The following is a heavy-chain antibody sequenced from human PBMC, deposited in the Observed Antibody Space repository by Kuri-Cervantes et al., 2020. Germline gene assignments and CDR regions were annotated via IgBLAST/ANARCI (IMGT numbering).Heavy chain of an antibody. CDR3: ARGQRGYSYVLDY. D-gene: IGHD5-18*01. CDR2: IIPIFGTA. J-gene: IGHJ4*02. V-gene: IGHV1-69*05. CDR1: GGTFSSYA. Sequence: SVKVSCKASGGTFSSYAISWVRQAPGQGLEWMGGIIPIFGTANYAQKFQGRVTITTDESTSTAYMELSSLRSEDTAVYYCARGQRGYSYVLDYWGQGTLVTVSS.